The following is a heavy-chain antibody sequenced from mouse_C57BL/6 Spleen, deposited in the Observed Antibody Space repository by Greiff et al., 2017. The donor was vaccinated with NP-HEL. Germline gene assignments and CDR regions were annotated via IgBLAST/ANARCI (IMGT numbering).Heavy chain of an antibody. D-gene: IGHD2-4*01. CDR3: AREPGYYDYDGAWFAY. CDR2: IDPNSGGT. V-gene: IGHV1-72*01. Sequence: QVQLQQSGAELVKPGASVKLSCKASGYTFTSYWMHWVKQRPGRGLEWIGRIDPNSGGTTYNEKFKSKATLTVDKPSSTAYMQLSSLTSEDSAVYYCAREPGYYDYDGAWFAYWGQGTLVTVSA. CDR1: GYTFTSYW. J-gene: IGHJ3*01.